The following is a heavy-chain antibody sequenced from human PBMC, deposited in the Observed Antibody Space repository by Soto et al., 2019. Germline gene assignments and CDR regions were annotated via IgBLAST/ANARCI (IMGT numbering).Heavy chain of an antibody. CDR3: ARGPYYDILTGYRPSNWFDP. Sequence: ASVKVSRKASGYTFTGYYMHWVRQAPGQGLEWMGWINPNSGGTNYAQKFQGWVTMTRDTSISTAYMELSRLRSDDTAVYYCARGPYYDILTGYRPSNWFDPWGQGTLVTVSS. CDR2: INPNSGGT. J-gene: IGHJ5*02. CDR1: GYTFTGYY. V-gene: IGHV1-2*04. D-gene: IGHD3-9*01.